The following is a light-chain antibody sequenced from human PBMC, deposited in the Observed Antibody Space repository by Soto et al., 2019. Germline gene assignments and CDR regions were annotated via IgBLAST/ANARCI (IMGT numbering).Light chain of an antibody. J-gene: IGKJ2*01. CDR1: QSISTE. CDR2: SAS. Sequence: EIAMTQSPATLSVSPGERATLSCRASQSISTELAWYQQIPGQPPRLLIYSASTRATGVPARFTGSGSGSELSLTISVLQSEDFAIYSCQQGHNWPLTFGQGTRLEI. V-gene: IGKV3-15*01. CDR3: QQGHNWPLT.